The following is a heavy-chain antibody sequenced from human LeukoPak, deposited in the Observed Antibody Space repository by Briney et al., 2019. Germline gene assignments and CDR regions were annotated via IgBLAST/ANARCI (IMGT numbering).Heavy chain of an antibody. V-gene: IGHV3-23*01. D-gene: IGHD3-3*01. J-gene: IGHJ6*03. Sequence: GGSLRLSCAASGFTFSSYAMSWVRQAPGKGLEWVSAFSGSGGDTYYADSVKGRFTISRDNAKNSLYLQMNSLRAEDTAVYYCAGESTNDFWSGYRLYYFYYMDVWGKGTTVTISS. CDR3: AGESTNDFWSGYRLYYFYYMDV. CDR1: GFTFSSYA. CDR2: FSGSGGDT.